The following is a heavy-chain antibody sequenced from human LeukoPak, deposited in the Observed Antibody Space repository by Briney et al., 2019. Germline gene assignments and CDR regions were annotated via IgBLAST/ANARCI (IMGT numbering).Heavy chain of an antibody. J-gene: IGHJ3*02. V-gene: IGHV3-21*01. CDR3: ARASGSVVTPGDAFDI. CDR1: GFTFSSYS. Sequence: PGGSLRLSCAASGFTFSSYSMNWVRQAPGKGLEWVSSISSSSSYIYYADSVKGRFTISRDNAKNSLYLQMNSLRAEDTAVYYCARASGSVVTPGDAFDIWGQGTMVTVSS. D-gene: IGHD4-23*01. CDR2: ISSSSSYI.